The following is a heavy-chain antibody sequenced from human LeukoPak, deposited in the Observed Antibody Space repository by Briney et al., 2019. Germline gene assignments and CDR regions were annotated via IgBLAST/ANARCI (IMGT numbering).Heavy chain of an antibody. CDR1: VGAFRSYA. CDR2: IIPIFGTA. V-gene: IGHV1-69*13. Sequence: SVKVSCQASVGAFRSYALSWVRQPPAQGLEWMEVIIPIFGTANYAQKFQGRVTITADESTSTAYMELSSLKSEDTAVYYCARSSRCSGGSCYWGSPYYYYGMDVWGQGTTVTVSS. CDR3: ARSSRCSGGSCYWGSPYYYYGMDV. J-gene: IGHJ6*02. D-gene: IGHD2-15*01.